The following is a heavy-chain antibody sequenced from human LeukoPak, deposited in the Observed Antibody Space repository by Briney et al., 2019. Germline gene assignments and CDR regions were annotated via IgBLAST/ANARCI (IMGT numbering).Heavy chain of an antibody. V-gene: IGHV3-21*01. J-gene: IGHJ5*02. CDR3: ASVLVGYYYDSSGTT. CDR1: GFTFSSYS. CDR2: ISSSSSYI. D-gene: IGHD3-22*01. Sequence: PGGSLRLSCAASGFTFSSYSMNWVRQAPGKGLEWVSSISSSSSYIYYADSVKGRFTISRDNAKNSLYLQTNSLRAEDTAVYYCASVLVGYYYDSSGTTWGQGTLVTVSS.